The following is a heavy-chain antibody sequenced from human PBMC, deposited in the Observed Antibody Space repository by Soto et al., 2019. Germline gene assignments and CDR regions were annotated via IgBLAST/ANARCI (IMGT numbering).Heavy chain of an antibody. J-gene: IGHJ6*02. V-gene: IGHV1-69*06. CDR2: IIPIFGTA. CDR3: ASVYSSSPYYYYGMDV. CDR1: GGTFSSYA. Sequence: QVQLVRSGAEVKKPGSSVKVSCKASGGTFSSYAISWVRQAPGQGLEWMGGIIPIFGTANYAQKFQGRVTITADKSTSTAYMELSSLRSEDTAVYYCASVYSSSPYYYYGMDVWGQGTTVTVSS. D-gene: IGHD6-13*01.